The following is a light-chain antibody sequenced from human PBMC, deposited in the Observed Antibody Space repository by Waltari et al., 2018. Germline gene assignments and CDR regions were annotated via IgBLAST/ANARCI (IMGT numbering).Light chain of an antibody. CDR1: QGISSY. V-gene: IGKV1-9*01. CDR3: QQLNSYPSIT. CDR2: AAS. J-gene: IGKJ5*01. Sequence: DIQLTQSPSFLSASVGDRVTITCRASQGISSYLAWYQQKPVKAPKLLIYAASTLQSGVPSRFSGSGSGTEFTLTISSLQPEDFATYYCQQLNSYPSITFGQGTRLEIK.